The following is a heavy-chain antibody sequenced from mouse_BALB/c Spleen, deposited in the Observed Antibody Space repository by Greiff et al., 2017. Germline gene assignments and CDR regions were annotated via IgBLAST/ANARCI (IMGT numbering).Heavy chain of an antibody. Sequence: QVQLQQSGAELARPGASVKLSCKASGYTFTSYWMQWVKQRPGQGLEWIGAIYPGDGDTRYTQKFKGKATLTADKSSSTAYMQLSSLASEDSAVYYCARRGIAMDYWGQGTSVTVSS. CDR2: IYPGDGDT. V-gene: IGHV1-87*01. CDR1: GYTFTSYW. J-gene: IGHJ4*01. CDR3: ARRGIAMDY.